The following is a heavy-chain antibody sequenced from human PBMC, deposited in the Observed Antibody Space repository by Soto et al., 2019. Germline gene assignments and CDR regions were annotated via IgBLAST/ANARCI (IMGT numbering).Heavy chain of an antibody. J-gene: IGHJ2*01. V-gene: IGHV1-18*01. CDR3: VRWYCSVGSCYACWHFDL. CDR1: GYTFSDYA. Sequence: QVQLVQSGGEVKKPGASVKVSCQASGYTFSDYALSWVRQAPGQGLEWMGWISASTRNTDQAQNFQGRVIITLDTSTNTAWMELSSLRSDDTAVYYCVRWYCSVGSCYACWHFDLWGRGTLVTVSS. CDR2: ISASTRNT. D-gene: IGHD2-15*01.